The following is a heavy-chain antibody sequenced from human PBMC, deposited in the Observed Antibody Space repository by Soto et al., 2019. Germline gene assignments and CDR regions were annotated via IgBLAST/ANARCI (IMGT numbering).Heavy chain of an antibody. J-gene: IGHJ4*02. CDR1: GGSISSSSYY. CDR2: IYYSGST. D-gene: IGHD2-2*01. CDR3: AVLGYCSSTSCHYFDY. V-gene: IGHV4-39*07. Sequence: SETLSLTCTVSGGSISSSSYYWGWIRQPPGKGLEWIGSIYYSGSTYYNPSPKSRVTISVDTSKNQFSLKLSSVTAADTAVYYCAVLGYCSSTSCHYFDYWGQGTLVTVSS.